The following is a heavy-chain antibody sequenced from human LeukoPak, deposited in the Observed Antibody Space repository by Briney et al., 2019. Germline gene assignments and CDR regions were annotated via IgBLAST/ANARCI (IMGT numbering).Heavy chain of an antibody. J-gene: IGHJ4*02. D-gene: IGHD6-13*01. CDR2: ISYDGSNK. Sequence: GGSLRLSCAASGFTFSSYAMHWVRQAPGKGLEWVAVISYDGSNKYYADSVKGRFTISRDNSKNTLYLQMNSLRAEDKAVYYCARGPQIRIAAAGMDFDYWGQGTLVTVSS. V-gene: IGHV3-30*04. CDR1: GFTFSSYA. CDR3: ARGPQIRIAAAGMDFDY.